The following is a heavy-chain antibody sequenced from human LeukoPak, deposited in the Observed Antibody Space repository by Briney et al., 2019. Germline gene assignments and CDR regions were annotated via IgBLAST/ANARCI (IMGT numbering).Heavy chain of an antibody. J-gene: IGHJ6*03. CDR3: AKDYGTSSYCMDV. V-gene: IGHV3-30*02. Sequence: PGGSLRLSCAASGFTFSDYYMNWIRQAPGKGLEWVAVIWYGGSNKFYADSVKGRFTISRDNSKNTLYLQMNSLRAEDTAVYYCAKDYGTSSYCMDVWGKGTTVTVSS. CDR1: GFTFSDYY. D-gene: IGHD1-1*01. CDR2: IWYGGSNK.